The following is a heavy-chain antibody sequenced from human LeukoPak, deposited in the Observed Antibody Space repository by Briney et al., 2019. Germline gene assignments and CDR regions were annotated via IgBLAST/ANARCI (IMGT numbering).Heavy chain of an antibody. CDR1: GYTFTSYG. V-gene: IGHV1-18*01. CDR2: ISAYNGNT. D-gene: IGHD1-14*01. J-gene: IGHJ4*02. Sequence: GASVKVSCKASGYTFTSYGISWVRQAPGQGLEWMGWISAYNGNTNYAQKLQGRVTMTTDTSTSTAYVELSSLRSDDTAVYYCARDQLVLPRGISGYWGQGTLVTVSS. CDR3: ARDQLVLPRGISGY.